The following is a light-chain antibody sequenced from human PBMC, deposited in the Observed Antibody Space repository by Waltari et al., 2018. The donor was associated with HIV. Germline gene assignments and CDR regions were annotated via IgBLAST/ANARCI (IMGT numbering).Light chain of an antibody. Sequence: ETVLTQSPVTLSVSPGERVTLSCRDSQSVSGNLVWYQQKPGQAPRLLIYAASSRATDIPARFSGSGSGTDYTLTISNLQSEDSAVYYCQQNIHWPPYTFGQGTKLEIK. CDR2: AAS. J-gene: IGKJ2*01. V-gene: IGKV3-15*01. CDR1: QSVSGN. CDR3: QQNIHWPPYT.